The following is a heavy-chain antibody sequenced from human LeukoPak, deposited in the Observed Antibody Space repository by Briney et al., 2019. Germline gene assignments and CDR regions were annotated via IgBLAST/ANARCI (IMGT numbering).Heavy chain of an antibody. CDR1: GFTFSSYA. J-gene: IGHJ4*02. D-gene: IGHD3-22*01. V-gene: IGHV3-23*01. CDR3: ARARRYYYDSSGCNY. CDR2: ISGSGGST. Sequence: PGGSLRLSCAASGFTFSSYAMSWVRQAPGKGLEWVSAISGSGGSTYYADSVKGRFTISRDNSKNTLYLQMNSLRAEDTAVYYCARARRYYYDSSGCNYWGQGTLVTVSS.